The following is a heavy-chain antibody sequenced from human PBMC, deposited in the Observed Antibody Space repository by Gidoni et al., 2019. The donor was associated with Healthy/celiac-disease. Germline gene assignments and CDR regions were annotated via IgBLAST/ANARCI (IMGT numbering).Heavy chain of an antibody. V-gene: IGHV3-33*01. Sequence: VQLVESGGGVVQPGRSLRLSCAASGFSLHSYGMHWVRQAPGKGLEWVAVIWYDGSNKYYADSVKGRFTISRDNSKNTLYLQMNSLRAEDTAVYYCARDVGQLVPDYYFDYWGQGTLVTVSS. CDR2: IWYDGSNK. CDR3: ARDVGQLVPDYYFDY. CDR1: GFSLHSYG. D-gene: IGHD6-6*01. J-gene: IGHJ4*02.